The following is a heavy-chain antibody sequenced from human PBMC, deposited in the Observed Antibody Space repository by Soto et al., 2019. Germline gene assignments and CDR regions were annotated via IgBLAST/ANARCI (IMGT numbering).Heavy chain of an antibody. J-gene: IGHJ4*02. CDR2: IFYSGST. D-gene: IGHD3-10*01. CDR1: GGYISRGDYF. CDR3: ASYGSAGYYNVGFDF. Sequence: SETLSLTCTVSGGYISRGDYFWSWIRQAPGKGLEWIGYIFYSGSTHYNPSLKSRVTISVDTSKNQFSLKVNSVTAADTAVYYCASYGSAGYYNVGFDFWGLGTLVTVSS. V-gene: IGHV4-30-4*01.